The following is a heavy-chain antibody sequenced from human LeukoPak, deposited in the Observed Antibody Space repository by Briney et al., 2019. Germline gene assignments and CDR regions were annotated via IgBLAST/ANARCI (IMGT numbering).Heavy chain of an antibody. D-gene: IGHD1-26*01. J-gene: IGHJ4*02. V-gene: IGHV3-7*03. CDR1: GFTFSSYW. CDR3: ARDYYENIAHSHMLPF. Sequence: GGSLRLSCAASGFTFSSYWMTWVRQAPGKGLEWVANVKQDGGESYYVDSVKGRFTISRENAKNSLYLQMNNLRAEDAAVYYCARDYYENIAHSHMLPFWGQGTLVTVSS. CDR2: VKQDGGES.